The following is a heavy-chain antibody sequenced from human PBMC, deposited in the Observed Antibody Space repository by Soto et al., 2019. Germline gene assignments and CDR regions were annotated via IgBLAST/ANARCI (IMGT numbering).Heavy chain of an antibody. D-gene: IGHD5-18*01. CDR2: INHSGST. CDR1: GGSFSGYY. J-gene: IGHJ4*02. CDR3: ACSNCGYSFRCFDY. Sequence: SETLSLTCAVYGGSFSGYYWSWIRQPPGKGLEWIGEINHSGSTNYNPSLKSRVTISVDTSKSQFSLKLSSVTAADTAVYYCACSNCGYSFRCFDYWGQGTLVTVSS. V-gene: IGHV4-34*01.